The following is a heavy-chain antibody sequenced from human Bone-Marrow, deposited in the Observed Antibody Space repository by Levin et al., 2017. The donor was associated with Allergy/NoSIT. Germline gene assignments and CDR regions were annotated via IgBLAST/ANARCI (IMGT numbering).Heavy chain of an antibody. CDR3: AREPKVETVTTH. J-gene: IGHJ4*02. CDR1: GGSISSGGYY. V-gene: IGHV4-31*03. Sequence: SETLSLTCTVSGGSISSGGYYWSWIRQHPGKGLEWIGYIYYSGSTYYNPSLKSRVTISVDTSKNQFSLKLSSVTAEDTAVYYCAREPKVETVTTHWGQGTLVTVSS. CDR2: IYYSGST. D-gene: IGHD4-17*01.